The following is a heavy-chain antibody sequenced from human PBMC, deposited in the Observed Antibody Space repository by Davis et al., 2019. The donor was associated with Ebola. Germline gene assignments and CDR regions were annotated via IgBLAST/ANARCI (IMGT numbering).Heavy chain of an antibody. CDR3: ARMDRSRFLEWVLNGMDV. D-gene: IGHD3-3*01. V-gene: IGHV3-21*01. CDR1: GFTFSNYG. J-gene: IGHJ6*02. Sequence: GESLKISCAASGFTFSNYGMNWVRQAPGKRLEWVSSISSSSSYIYYAGSVKGRFTISRDNAKNSLFLQMNSLRAEDTAVYYCARMDRSRFLEWVLNGMDVWGQGTTVTVSS. CDR2: ISSSSSYI.